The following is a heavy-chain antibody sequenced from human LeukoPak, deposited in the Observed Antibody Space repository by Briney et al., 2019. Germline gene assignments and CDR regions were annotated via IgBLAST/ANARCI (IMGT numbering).Heavy chain of an antibody. CDR3: ASTLYDFWSGYFPPLDY. J-gene: IGHJ4*02. CDR2: ISGSGGSA. Sequence: GGSLRLSCAASGFTFSSYGMHWVRQAPGKGLEWVSAISGSGGSAYYADSVKGRFTISRDNSKNTLYLQMNSLRAEDTAVYYCASTLYDFWSGYFPPLDYWGQGTLVTVSS. V-gene: IGHV3-23*01. D-gene: IGHD3-3*01. CDR1: GFTFSSYG.